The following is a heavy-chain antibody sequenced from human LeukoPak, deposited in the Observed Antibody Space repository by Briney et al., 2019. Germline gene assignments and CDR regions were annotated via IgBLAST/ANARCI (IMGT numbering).Heavy chain of an antibody. CDR2: IYYSGST. J-gene: IGHJ2*01. CDR3: ARDLPYYDFWSGYYPLGWYFDL. Sequence: NPSETLSLTCTVSGGSISSYYWSWIRQPPGKGLEWIGYIYYSGSTNYNPSLKSRVTISVDTSKNQFSLKLSSVTAADTAVYYCARDLPYYDFWSGYYPLGWYFDLWGRGTLVTVSS. CDR1: GGSISSYY. D-gene: IGHD3-3*01. V-gene: IGHV4-59*01.